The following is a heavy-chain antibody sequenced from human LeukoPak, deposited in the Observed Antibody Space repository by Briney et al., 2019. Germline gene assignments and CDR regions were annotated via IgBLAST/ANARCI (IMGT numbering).Heavy chain of an antibody. D-gene: IGHD3-3*01. CDR3: ARMSGDPQFFGVVTFFDY. Sequence: SVKVSCKASGGTFSSYAISWVRQAPGQGLEWMGRIIPIFGTANYAQKFQGRVTITTDESTSTAYMELSSLRSDDTALYYCARMSGDPQFFGVVTFFDYWGQGTLVTVSS. CDR1: GGTFSSYA. J-gene: IGHJ4*02. V-gene: IGHV1-69*05. CDR2: IIPIFGTA.